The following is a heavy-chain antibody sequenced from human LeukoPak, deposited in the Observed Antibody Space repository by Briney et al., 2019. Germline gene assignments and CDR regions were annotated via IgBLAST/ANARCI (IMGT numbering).Heavy chain of an antibody. J-gene: IGHJ3*02. CDR3: ARGRVICNGDNSCHLPSDSFDI. Sequence: ASVKVSCKTSGYTFTNYDINWVRQATGQGLEWMGWMNPKSGNTGYAQKFQGRVTITRDTSISTVYMEVSSLRPEDTAVYHCARGRVICNGDNSCHLPSDSFDIWGQGAEVTVSS. V-gene: IGHV1-8*03. CDR2: MNPKSGNT. CDR1: GYTFTNYD. D-gene: IGHD2-15*01.